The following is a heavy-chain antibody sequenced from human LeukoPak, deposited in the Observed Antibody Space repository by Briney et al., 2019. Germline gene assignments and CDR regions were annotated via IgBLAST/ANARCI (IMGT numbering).Heavy chain of an antibody. CDR2: IYHSGST. Sequence: SETLSLTCTVSGDSIRDSGWSWGWIRQHPGKGLEWIGYIYHSGSTYYNPSLKSRVTISVDTSKNQFSLNLSSVTAADTAVYYCARVPMGASYYYMDVWGRGTTVTVSS. CDR1: GDSIRDSGWS. D-gene: IGHD1-26*01. CDR3: ARVPMGASYYYMDV. V-gene: IGHV4-31*03. J-gene: IGHJ6*03.